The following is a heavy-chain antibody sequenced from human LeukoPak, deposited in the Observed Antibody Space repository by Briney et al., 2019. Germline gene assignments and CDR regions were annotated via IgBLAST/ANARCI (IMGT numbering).Heavy chain of an antibody. Sequence: GSLRLSCAASGFTFSDYYMTWLRQAPGKGLEWVSYISSSGSTTHYADSVKGRFTISRDNAKNSLYVQMNNLRAEDTAVYYCARVPRSGGSIDYWGQGTLVTVSS. CDR3: ARVPRSGGSIDY. D-gene: IGHD6-19*01. V-gene: IGHV3-11*01. J-gene: IGHJ4*02. CDR2: ISSSGSTT. CDR1: GFTFSDYY.